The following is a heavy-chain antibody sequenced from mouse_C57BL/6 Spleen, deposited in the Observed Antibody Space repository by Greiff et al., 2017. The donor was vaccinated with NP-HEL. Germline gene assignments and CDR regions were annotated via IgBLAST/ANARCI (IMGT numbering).Heavy chain of an antibody. CDR3: ARDQDYNGRGYMDY. Sequence: EVQLVESEGGLVQPGSSMKLSCTASGFTFSDYYMAWVRQVPEKGLEWVANINYDGSSTYYLDSLKSRFIISRDNAKNILYLQRSSLKSENTTTYYCARDQDYNGRGYMDYWGQGTSVTVSS. J-gene: IGHJ4*01. CDR1: GFTFSDYY. D-gene: IGHD1-1*01. V-gene: IGHV5-16*01. CDR2: INYDGSST.